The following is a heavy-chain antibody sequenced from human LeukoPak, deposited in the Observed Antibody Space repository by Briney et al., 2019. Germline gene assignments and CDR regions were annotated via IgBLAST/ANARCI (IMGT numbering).Heavy chain of an antibody. CDR3: ARVYVWGSYRLDAFDI. V-gene: IGHV3-66*01. Sequence: SGGSLRLSCAASGFAVSSNYMSWVRQAPGKGLEWVSVIYSGGSTYYADSVKGRFTISRDNSKNTLYLQMNSLRAEDTAVYYCARVYVWGSYRLDAFDIWGQGTMVTVPS. CDR1: GFAVSSNY. D-gene: IGHD3-16*02. CDR2: IYSGGST. J-gene: IGHJ3*02.